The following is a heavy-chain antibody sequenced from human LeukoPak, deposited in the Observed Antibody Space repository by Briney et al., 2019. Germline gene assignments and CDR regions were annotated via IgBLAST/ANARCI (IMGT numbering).Heavy chain of an antibody. CDR3: ANDIPHKVWFDS. Sequence: GGSLRLSCAASGFTFSSHAMSWVRQAPGKGLQWVSGISNRGDTTYYADSVKGRFTISRDNSKNTLYLQMSTLTAEDTAVYYCANDIPHKVWFDSWGQGTLVTVSS. CDR1: GFTFSSHA. CDR2: ISNRGDTT. J-gene: IGHJ5*01. V-gene: IGHV3-23*01.